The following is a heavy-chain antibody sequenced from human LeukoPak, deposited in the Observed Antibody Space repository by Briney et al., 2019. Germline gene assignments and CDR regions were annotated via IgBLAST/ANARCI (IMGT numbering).Heavy chain of an antibody. CDR3: ARDEKKYCSGGSCPAYFDY. Sequence: ASVKDSCKTSGYNFRHYGISWVRQAPGQGLEWMAWISGGYNGDSNYALKLRGRLTMTTDTSTSTAYMELRSLRSDDAAVYYCARDEKKYCSGGSCPAYFDYWGQGTLVTVSS. CDR1: GYNFRHYG. D-gene: IGHD2-15*01. J-gene: IGHJ4*02. CDR2: ISGGYNGDS. V-gene: IGHV1-18*01.